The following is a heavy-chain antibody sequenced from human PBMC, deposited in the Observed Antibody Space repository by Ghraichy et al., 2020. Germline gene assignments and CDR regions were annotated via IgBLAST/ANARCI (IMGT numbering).Heavy chain of an antibody. D-gene: IGHD6-13*01. V-gene: IGHV4-39*01. CDR3: ASQSLMVYAIGIAAAGPDY. CDR1: GGSISSSSYY. J-gene: IGHJ4*02. CDR2: IYYSGST. Sequence: SETLSLTCTVSGGSISSSSYYWGWIRQPPGKGLEWIGSIYYSGSTYYNPSLKSRVTISVDTSKNQFSLKLSSVTAADTAVYYCASQSLMVYAIGIAAAGPDYWGQGTLVTVSS.